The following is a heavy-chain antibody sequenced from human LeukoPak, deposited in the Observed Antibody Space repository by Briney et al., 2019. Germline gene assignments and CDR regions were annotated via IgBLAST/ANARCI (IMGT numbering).Heavy chain of an antibody. CDR3: ARVFYYDSSGYPDAYFDY. J-gene: IGHJ4*02. Sequence: SETLSLTCTVSGGSISSYYWSWIRQPAGKGLEWIGRIYTSGSTNYNPSPKSRVTISVDTSKNQFSLKLSSVTAADTAVYYCARVFYYDSSGYPDAYFDYWGQGTLVTVSS. CDR2: IYTSGST. D-gene: IGHD3-22*01. CDR1: GGSISSYY. V-gene: IGHV4-4*07.